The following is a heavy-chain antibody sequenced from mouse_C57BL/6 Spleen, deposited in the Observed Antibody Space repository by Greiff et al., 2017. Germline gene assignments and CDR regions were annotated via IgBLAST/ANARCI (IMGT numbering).Heavy chain of an antibody. V-gene: IGHV5-17*01. CDR1: GFTFSDYG. CDR3: AGGNYWFAY. J-gene: IGHJ3*01. CDR2: ISSGSSTN. Sequence: EVQLVESGGGLVKPGGSLKLSCAASGFTFSDYGMHWVRQAPETGLEWVAYISSGSSTNYYADTVKGRFTISRDNAKNTLFLQMTSLRSEDTARYYCAGGNYWFAYWGQGTLVTVSA. D-gene: IGHD2-1*01.